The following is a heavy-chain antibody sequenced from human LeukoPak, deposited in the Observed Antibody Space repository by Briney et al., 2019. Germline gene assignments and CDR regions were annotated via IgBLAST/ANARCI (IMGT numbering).Heavy chain of an antibody. J-gene: IGHJ6*02. D-gene: IGHD1-1*01. CDR1: GFTFSESW. CDR2: INHEGGGI. CDR3: ATYINWVAGDV. V-gene: IGHV3-7*01. Sequence: GGSLRLSWAASGFTFSESWMTWVRQVPGQGLEWVAHINHEGGGIQYVNSVKGRFTISRDNAKGSVYLQMNSLRAEDTAIYHCATYINWVAGDVWGQGTTVIVSS.